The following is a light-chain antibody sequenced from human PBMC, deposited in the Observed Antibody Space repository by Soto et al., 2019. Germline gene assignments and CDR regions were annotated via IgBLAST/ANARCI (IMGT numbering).Light chain of an antibody. V-gene: IGLV2-14*01. CDR3: SSYAHSSIYV. CDR2: EVG. Sequence: VLTPPSPLSGAPGKSITISCHWTNKDVGYYNYVSWYQQHPGKAPKLMIYEVGNRPSGVSIRFSGSKSGNTASLTISGLQADDEADYYCSSYAHSSIYVFGTGTKVNVL. J-gene: IGLJ1*01. CDR1: NKDVGYYNY.